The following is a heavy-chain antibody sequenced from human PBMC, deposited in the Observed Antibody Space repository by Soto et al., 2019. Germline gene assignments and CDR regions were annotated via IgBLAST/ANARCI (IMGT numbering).Heavy chain of an antibody. Sequence: PGESLKISCKASGYSFTSCWIAWVRQVPGKGLEWMGIIYPGDSDTRYSPSFQGQVTISADKSISTAYLQWSSLTASDTAIYYCAKVIVEWELLNAFDSWGQGTLVPVSS. D-gene: IGHD3-16*02. CDR1: GYSFTSCW. CDR3: AKVIVEWELLNAFDS. CDR2: IYPGDSDT. J-gene: IGHJ4*02. V-gene: IGHV5-51*01.